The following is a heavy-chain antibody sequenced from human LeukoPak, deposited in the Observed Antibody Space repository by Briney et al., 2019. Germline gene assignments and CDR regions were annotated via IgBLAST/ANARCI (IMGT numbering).Heavy chain of an antibody. CDR3: ARIFYSSGWYYSFDY. CDR2: INPNSGGT. V-gene: IGHV1-2*02. D-gene: IGHD6-19*01. Sequence: ASVKVSCKASGYTFTGYYMHWVRQAPGQGLEWIGWINPNSGGTNYAQKFQGRVTMTRDTSISTAYMELSRLRSDDTAVYYCARIFYSSGWYYSFDYWGQGTLVTVSS. CDR1: GYTFTGYY. J-gene: IGHJ4*02.